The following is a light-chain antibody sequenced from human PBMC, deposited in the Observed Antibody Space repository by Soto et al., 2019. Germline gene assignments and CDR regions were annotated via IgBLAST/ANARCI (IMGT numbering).Light chain of an antibody. CDR3: QQSYGSPELT. CDR2: AAS. CDR1: QEIGGY. V-gene: IGKV1-39*01. Sequence: IQMTQSPSSLSASVGDTVTITCRASQEIGGYLNWYQQKPGKAPELLIYAASSLQSGVPSRFIGSGSGTEFTLTITSLQPEDFATYYCQQSYGSPELTFGGGTKVDIK. J-gene: IGKJ4*01.